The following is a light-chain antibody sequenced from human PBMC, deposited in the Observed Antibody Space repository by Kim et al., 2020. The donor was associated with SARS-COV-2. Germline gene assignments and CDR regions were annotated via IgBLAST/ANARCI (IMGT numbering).Light chain of an antibody. V-gene: IGKV3-20*01. Sequence: SPGERATLSCSASQSVGSTSLAWYQHKPGQAPRLLIYGASSSATGIPDRFSGSGSGTDFTLTIRRLEPEDFAVYYCQQYDTSPRTFGQGTKVDIK. CDR1: QSVGSTS. CDR3: QQYDTSPRT. J-gene: IGKJ1*01. CDR2: GAS.